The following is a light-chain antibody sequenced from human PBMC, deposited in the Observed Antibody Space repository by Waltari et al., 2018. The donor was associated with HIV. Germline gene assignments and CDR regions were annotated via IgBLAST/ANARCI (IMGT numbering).Light chain of an antibody. J-gene: IGKJ2*01. V-gene: IGKV4-1*01. CDR1: QNVLYSSRNMNY. CDR2: WAC. Sequence: DIVMTQSPASLAVSLGERATINCKSSQNVLYSSRNMNYLAWYQHKLGQPPKLLFYWACTRESGVPDRFSGRVAGTDFTLTISSLQADEVAVYYCQQYYSTPPTFGQGTKLGIK. CDR3: QQYYSTPPT.